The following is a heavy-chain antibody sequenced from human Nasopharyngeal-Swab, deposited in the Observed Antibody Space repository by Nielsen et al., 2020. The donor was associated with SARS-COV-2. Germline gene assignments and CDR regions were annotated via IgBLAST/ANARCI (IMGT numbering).Heavy chain of an antibody. CDR2: ISNSGGNT. V-gene: IGHV3-23*01. CDR3: AKDLYSNSRVYYAMDV. CDR1: GFSFSRHG. Sequence: GGSLRLSCAASGFSFSRHGMTWVRQAPGKGLEWVSVISNSGGNTYYADSVEGRFTISRDNSKNTLHLQLNSLRVEDTAVYYCAKDLYSNSRVYYAMDVWGQGTTVTVSS. D-gene: IGHD6-13*01. J-gene: IGHJ6*02.